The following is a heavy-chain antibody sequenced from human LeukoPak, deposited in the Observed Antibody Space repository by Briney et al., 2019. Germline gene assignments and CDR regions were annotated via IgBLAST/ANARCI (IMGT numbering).Heavy chain of an antibody. D-gene: IGHD1-26*01. Sequence: SETLSLTCTVSGGSISSSSYYWGWIRQPPGKGLEWIGSIYHSGNTYYNPSLKSRVSISLDSSKNQFSLKLSSVTAADTAVYYCARDVGATPGYFDYWGQGTLVTVSS. J-gene: IGHJ4*02. CDR1: GGSISSSSYY. CDR2: IYHSGNT. CDR3: ARDVGATPGYFDY. V-gene: IGHV4-39*07.